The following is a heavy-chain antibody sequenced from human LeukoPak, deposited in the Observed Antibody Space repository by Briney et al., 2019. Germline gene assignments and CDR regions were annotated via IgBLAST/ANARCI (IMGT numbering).Heavy chain of an antibody. CDR2: MNPNSGDA. CDR3: ARSNFGGNVHFDY. Sequence: RASVKVSCKASGYSFTSYDINWVRQATGQGLEWIGWMNPNSGDADYTQKFKGRVTFTRDTSTRTAYMEVNSLGSEDTAVYYCARSNFGGNVHFDYWGQGTLVTVSS. V-gene: IGHV1-8*02. CDR1: GYSFTSYD. D-gene: IGHD4-23*01. J-gene: IGHJ4*02.